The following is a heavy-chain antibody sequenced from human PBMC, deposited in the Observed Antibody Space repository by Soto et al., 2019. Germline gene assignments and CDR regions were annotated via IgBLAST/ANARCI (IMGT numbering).Heavy chain of an antibody. V-gene: IGHV1-46*03. D-gene: IGHD2-21*01. Sequence: QVQLVQSGAEVKKPGASVKVSCKASGYTFIHYYIHWVRQAPGQGLEWMAIINPNGGSTNYAQKSRGRAAVARDSSTTTVSMERNSVGSDDPAVYFCTRSLLQADFWGQGTLGCVSS. CDR2: INPNGGST. J-gene: IGHJ4*02. CDR3: TRSLLQADF. CDR1: GYTFIHYY.